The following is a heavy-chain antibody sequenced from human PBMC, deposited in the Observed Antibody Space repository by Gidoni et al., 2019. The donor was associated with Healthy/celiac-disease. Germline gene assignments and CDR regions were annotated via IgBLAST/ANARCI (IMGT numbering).Heavy chain of an antibody. V-gene: IGHV1-2*02. D-gene: IGHD1-26*01. CDR3: AREYVGGIDGWFDP. J-gene: IGHJ5*02. CDR2: INPNSGGT. Sequence: QVQLVQSGAEVKKSGASVKVSCKASGFTFTGYYMHWVRKAPGQGLEWMGWINPNSGGTNYAQKFQGRVTMTRDTSISTAYMELSRLRSDDTAVYYCAREYVGGIDGWFDPWGQGTLGHRLL. CDR1: GFTFTGYY.